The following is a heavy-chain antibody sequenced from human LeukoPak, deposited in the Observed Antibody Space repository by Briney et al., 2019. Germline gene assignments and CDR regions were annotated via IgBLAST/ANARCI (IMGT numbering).Heavy chain of an antibody. CDR3: ARGWRDYYGSGGYSERYDY. CDR1: GGSISTYY. V-gene: IGHV4-59*01. D-gene: IGHD3-10*01. CDR2: IFYSGST. J-gene: IGHJ4*02. Sequence: SETPSLTCTVSGGSISTYYWSWIRQPPGKGLEWIGFIFYSGSTNSNPSLKSRVSISVDTFKNQFSLKLSSVTAADTAVYYCARGWRDYYGSGGYSERYDYWGQGTLVTVSS.